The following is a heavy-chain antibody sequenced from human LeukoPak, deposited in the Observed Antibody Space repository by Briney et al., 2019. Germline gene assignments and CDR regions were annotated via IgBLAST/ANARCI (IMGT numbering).Heavy chain of an antibody. Sequence: PGGSLRLSCAASGFTFSSSAMSWVRQAPGKGLEWVSVIYSGGSTYYADSVKGRFTISRDNSKNTLYLQMNSLRAEDTAVYYCARDRYFDYWGQGTLVTVSS. CDR2: IYSGGST. V-gene: IGHV3-53*01. CDR3: ARDRYFDY. J-gene: IGHJ4*02. CDR1: GFTFSSSA.